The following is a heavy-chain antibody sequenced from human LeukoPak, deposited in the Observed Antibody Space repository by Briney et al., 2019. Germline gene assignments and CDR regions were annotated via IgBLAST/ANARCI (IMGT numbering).Heavy chain of an antibody. J-gene: IGHJ5*02. D-gene: IGHD3-3*01. CDR1: GGSISSYY. CDR2: IYYSGST. CDR3: ARASDDFWSGEPFDP. Sequence: SETLSLTCTVSGGSISSYYWSWIRQPPGKGLEWIGYIYYSGSTNYNPSLKSRVTISVDTSKNQFSLKLSSVTAADTAVYYCARASDDFWSGEPFDPWGQGTLVTVSS. V-gene: IGHV4-59*08.